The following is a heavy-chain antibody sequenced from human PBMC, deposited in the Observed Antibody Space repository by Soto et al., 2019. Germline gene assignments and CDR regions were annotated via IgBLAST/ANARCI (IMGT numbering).Heavy chain of an antibody. Sequence: SVKVSCKASGGTFSSYAISWVRQAPGQGLERMGGIIPIFGTANYAQKFQGRVTITADESTSTAYMELSSLRSEDTAVYYCARDDIVLVPAATYYYYGMDVWGQGTTVTVSS. CDR2: IIPIFGTA. D-gene: IGHD2-2*01. CDR3: ARDDIVLVPAATYYYYGMDV. CDR1: GGTFSSYA. J-gene: IGHJ6*02. V-gene: IGHV1-69*13.